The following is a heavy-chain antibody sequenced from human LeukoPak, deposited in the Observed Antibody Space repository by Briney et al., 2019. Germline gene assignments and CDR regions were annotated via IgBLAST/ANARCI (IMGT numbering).Heavy chain of an antibody. Sequence: GGSLRLSCAATGFIFSSYSMSWVRQAPGKGLEWVSVITGSGGNTYYADSVKGRFTISKDNSKNTVYLQMSSLRVDDTAVYYCAKAASSSWPSYYYGMDVWGQGTTVTVSS. CDR1: GFIFSSYS. D-gene: IGHD6-13*01. V-gene: IGHV3-23*01. J-gene: IGHJ6*02. CDR3: AKAASSSWPSYYYGMDV. CDR2: ITGSGGNT.